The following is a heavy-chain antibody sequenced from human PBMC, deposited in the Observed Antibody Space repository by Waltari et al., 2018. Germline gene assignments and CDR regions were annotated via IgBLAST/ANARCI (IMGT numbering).Heavy chain of an antibody. V-gene: IGHV3-23*04. D-gene: IGHD6-19*01. CDR1: GFTFSSYA. CDR2: ISGRGGST. Sequence: EVQLVESGGGLVQPGGSLRLSCAASGFTFSSYAMSWVRQAPGKGLEWVSAISGRGGSTYYADSVKGRFTIARDNSKNTLYLQMNSLRAEDTAVYYCAKDRDGHSSGWPFDYWGQGTLVTVSS. CDR3: AKDRDGHSSGWPFDY. J-gene: IGHJ4*02.